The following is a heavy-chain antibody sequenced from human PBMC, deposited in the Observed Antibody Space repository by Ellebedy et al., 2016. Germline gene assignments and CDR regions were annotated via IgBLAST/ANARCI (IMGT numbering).Heavy chain of an antibody. D-gene: IGHD3-10*01. V-gene: IGHV5-51*01. CDR3: ARQNITMVRGVIGDYMDV. CDR2: IYPGDSDT. CDR1: GYSFTSYW. J-gene: IGHJ6*03. Sequence: GESLKISCKGSGYSFTSYWIGWVRQMPGKGLEWMGIIYPGDSDTRYSPSFQGQVTISADKSISTAYLQWSSLKASDTAMYYCARQNITMVRGVIGDYMDVWGKGTTVTVSS.